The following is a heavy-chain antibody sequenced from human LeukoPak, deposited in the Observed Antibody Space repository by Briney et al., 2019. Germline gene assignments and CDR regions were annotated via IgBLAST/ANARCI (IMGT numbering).Heavy chain of an antibody. CDR3: ARGFWSGYYRYYMDV. V-gene: IGHV4-39*07. D-gene: IGHD3-3*01. J-gene: IGHJ6*03. CDR2: INHSGST. CDR1: GGSISSRSYY. Sequence: PSETLSLTCTVSGGSISSRSYYWGWIRQPPGKGLEWIGEINHSGSTNYNPSLKSRVTISVDTSKNQFSLKLSSVTAADTAVYYCARGFWSGYYRYYMDVWGKGTTVTVSS.